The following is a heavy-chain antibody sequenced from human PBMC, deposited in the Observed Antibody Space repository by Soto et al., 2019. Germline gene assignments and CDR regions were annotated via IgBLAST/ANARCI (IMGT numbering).Heavy chain of an antibody. CDR2: INRDASEK. D-gene: IGHD3-10*01. Sequence: GGSLRLSCATSGFTFSDSWMNWVRQAPGKGLEWVANINRDASEKYYLDSVLGRFTISRDNAKNSLDLQMNSLRVEDTATDYCARVYPFRHRTGRNYYYRDVWGNGTTVTVSS. J-gene: IGHJ6*04. CDR3: ARVYPFRHRTGRNYYYRDV. V-gene: IGHV3-7*01. CDR1: GFTFSDSW.